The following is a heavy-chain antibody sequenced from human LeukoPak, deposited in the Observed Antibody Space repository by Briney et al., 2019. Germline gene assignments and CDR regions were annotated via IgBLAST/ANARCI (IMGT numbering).Heavy chain of an antibody. D-gene: IGHD2-15*01. Sequence: GGSLRLSCAVSGLTFIHAYVSWVRQAPGKGLEWVGLIKGKNDDGTTTYAAPVNARFTISRDDSKNTVYLQMDSLKIEDSAVYFCAWVDCSGGNCYSPSWGQGTLVTVSS. J-gene: IGHJ5*02. CDR2: IKGKNDDGTT. CDR3: AWVDCSGGNCYSPS. V-gene: IGHV3-15*01. CDR1: GLTFIHAY.